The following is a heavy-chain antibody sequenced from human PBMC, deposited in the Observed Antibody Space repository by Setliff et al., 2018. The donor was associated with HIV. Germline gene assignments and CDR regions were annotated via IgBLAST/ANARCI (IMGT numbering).Heavy chain of an antibody. D-gene: IGHD6-13*01. J-gene: IGHJ4*02. V-gene: IGHV3-53*01. CDR1: GFNVIDNF. Sequence: ESLKIACVAAGFNVIDNFMSWVRQVPEKGLEWISIIYSGDDTFYAKSGRDRFTSFRDNSKNSVYFEMRNLRVEDTDIYYCARDVKAAEGRPSNKLDCWGRGTVVTVSS. CDR3: ARDVKAAEGRPSNKLDC. CDR2: IYSGDDT.